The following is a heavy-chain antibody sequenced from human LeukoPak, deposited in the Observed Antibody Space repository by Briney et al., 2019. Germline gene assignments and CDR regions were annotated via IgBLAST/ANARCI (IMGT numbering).Heavy chain of an antibody. CDR3: ARGGYSYGRHYYYYYYMDV. Sequence: SETLSLTCTVSGGSITGYYWTWIRQSPGKGLEWIGRIYTSGSTNYNPSLKSRVTMSVDTSKNQFSLKLSSVTAADTAVYYCARGGYSYGRHYYYYYYMDVWGKGTTVTVSS. CDR2: IYTSGST. V-gene: IGHV4-4*07. CDR1: GGSITGYY. D-gene: IGHD5-18*01. J-gene: IGHJ6*03.